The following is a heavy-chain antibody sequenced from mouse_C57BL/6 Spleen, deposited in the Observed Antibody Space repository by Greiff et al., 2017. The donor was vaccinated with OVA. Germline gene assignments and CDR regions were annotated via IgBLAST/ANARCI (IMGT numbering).Heavy chain of an antibody. CDR3: ARSDDSLAY. CDR1: GYTFTSYT. V-gene: IGHV1-4*01. CDR2: INPSSGYT. J-gene: IGHJ3*01. D-gene: IGHD2-4*01. Sequence: VKLMESGAELARPGASVKMSCKASGYTFTSYTMHWVKQRPGQGLEWIGYINPSSGYTKYNQKVKDKATLTADKSSSTAYMQLSSLTSEDSAVYYHARSDDSLAYWGQGTLVTVSA.